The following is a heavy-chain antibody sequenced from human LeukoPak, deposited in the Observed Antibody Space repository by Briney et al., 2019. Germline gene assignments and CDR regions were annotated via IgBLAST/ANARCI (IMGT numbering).Heavy chain of an antibody. V-gene: IGHV4-59*08. CDR2: IYSSGST. Sequence: SETLSLTCTVSGGSISSHYWSWIRQPPGKGLEWIGHIYSSGSTNYNPSLKSRVAISVDTSKNQFSLKLSSVTAADTAVYYCARQAGSSWYSVNWFDPWGQGTLVTVSS. D-gene: IGHD6-13*01. CDR3: ARQAGSSWYSVNWFDP. J-gene: IGHJ5*02. CDR1: GGSISSHY.